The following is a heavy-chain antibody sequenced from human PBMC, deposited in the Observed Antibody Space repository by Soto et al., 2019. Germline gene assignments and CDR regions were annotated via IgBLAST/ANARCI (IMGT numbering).Heavy chain of an antibody. CDR3: STRGVDTFGLSY. Sequence: EVQLVESGGGLVQPGGSLRLSCAVSGFTFSSFWMHWVRQAPGGGLVWVSRINTDGSSTSYGDSVKGRLTISIDNTNNTLYLQMNSLIVEDTAMYYCSTRGVDTFGLSYWGQGTLVTVSS. CDR1: GFTFSSFW. D-gene: IGHD3-10*01. V-gene: IGHV3-74*01. CDR2: INTDGSST. J-gene: IGHJ4*02.